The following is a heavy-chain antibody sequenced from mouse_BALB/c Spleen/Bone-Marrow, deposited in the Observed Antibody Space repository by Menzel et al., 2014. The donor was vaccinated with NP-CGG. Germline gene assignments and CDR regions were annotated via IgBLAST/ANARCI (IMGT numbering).Heavy chain of an antibody. CDR1: GFVFSRYW. J-gene: IGHJ1*01. Sequence: EVHLVESGGGLVQPGGSLKLSCAASGFVFSRYWMSWVRQAPGKGLEWIGEINPESSTINYTPSLKDKFIISRDNAKNTLYLQMSKVRSEDTALYYCTRLNYYGNLFVWGAGTTVTVSS. V-gene: IGHV4-1*02. CDR3: TRLNYYGNLFV. CDR2: INPESSTI. D-gene: IGHD1-1*01.